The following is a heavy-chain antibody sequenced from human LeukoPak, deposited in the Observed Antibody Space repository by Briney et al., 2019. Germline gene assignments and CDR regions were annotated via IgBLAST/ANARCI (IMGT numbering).Heavy chain of an antibody. D-gene: IGHD4/OR15-4a*01. V-gene: IGHV3-7*01. CDR1: GFTFSSYW. J-gene: IGHJ4*02. Sequence: GGSLRLSCAASGFTFSSYWMSWVRQAPGKGLEWVANIKQDGSEKYYVDSVKGRFTISRDNAKNSLYLQMNSLRAEDTAMYFCARVHGAYPFDYWGQGTLVAVSS. CDR2: IKQDGSEK. CDR3: ARVHGAYPFDY.